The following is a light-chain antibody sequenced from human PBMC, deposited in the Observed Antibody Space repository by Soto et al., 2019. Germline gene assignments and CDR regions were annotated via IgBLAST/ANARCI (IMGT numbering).Light chain of an antibody. CDR3: QRCSISPLT. CDR2: DAS. J-gene: IGKJ4*01. Sequence: EIVLTQSPGTLSLSPGERATLSCRASQSVPKDYLAWYQHKPGQAPRLLIHDASSRATGIPDRFSGSGSGKDFTFTISILEPEDFAVYYCQRCSISPLTLGGGTKVDIK. V-gene: IGKV3-20*01. CDR1: QSVPKDY.